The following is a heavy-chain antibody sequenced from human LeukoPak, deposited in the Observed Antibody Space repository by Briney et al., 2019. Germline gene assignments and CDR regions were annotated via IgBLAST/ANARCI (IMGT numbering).Heavy chain of an antibody. D-gene: IGHD4-17*01. CDR2: IYTSGST. CDR3: ARELDDYGDLNFDY. V-gene: IGHV4-4*07. J-gene: IGHJ4*02. CDR1: GGSISSYY. Sequence: PSETLSLTCTVSGGSISSYYWSWIRQPAGKGLEWIGRIYTSGSTTYNPSLESRVTMSVDTSKNQFSLKLSSVTAADTAVYYCARELDDYGDLNFDYWGQGTLVTVSS.